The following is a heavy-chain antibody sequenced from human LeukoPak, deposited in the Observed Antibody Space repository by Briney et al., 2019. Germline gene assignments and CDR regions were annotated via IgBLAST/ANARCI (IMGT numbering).Heavy chain of an antibody. CDR1: GFTFSSYW. CDR3: ARGLNYDILTGARTPFDY. V-gene: IGHV3-74*01. Sequence: PGGSLRLSCAASGFTFSSYWMHWVRQAPGKGLVWVSRINSDGSSTSYADSVKGRFTISRDNAKNTLYLQMSSLRAEGTAVYYCARGLNYDILTGARTPFDYWGQGTLVTVSS. J-gene: IGHJ4*02. CDR2: INSDGSST. D-gene: IGHD3-9*01.